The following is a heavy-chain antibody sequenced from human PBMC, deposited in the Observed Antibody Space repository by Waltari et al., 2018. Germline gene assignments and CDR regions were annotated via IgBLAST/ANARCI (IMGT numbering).Heavy chain of an antibody. CDR2: VNPNNGDT. D-gene: IGHD5-18*01. J-gene: IGHJ3*02. Sequence: QIHLVQSGTEVKKPGASMKVSCKASGYTFTSLDINWVRQASGQGLEWMGWVNPNNGDTHYSQKFQGRVTMTRDISMTTAYMELSSLRSDDTAVYYCVRGYSHDRDGAFEIWGRATVVTVSS. CDR1: GYTFTSLD. CDR3: VRGYSHDRDGAFEI. V-gene: IGHV1-8*01.